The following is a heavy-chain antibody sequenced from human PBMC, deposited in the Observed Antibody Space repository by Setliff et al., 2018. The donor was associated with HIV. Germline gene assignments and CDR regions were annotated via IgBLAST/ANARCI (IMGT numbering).Heavy chain of an antibody. CDR2: ISAYNGNT. CDR1: GYTFTSYG. D-gene: IGHD6-19*01. V-gene: IGHV1-18*01. Sequence: GASVKVSCKASGYTFTSYGISWVRQAPGQGLEWMGWISAYNGNTNYAQKLQGRVTTTTDTSTSTAYMELRSLRSDDTAVYYCARESNSASSSSGWYLPDYWGQGTLVTVS. CDR3: ARESNSASSSSGWYLPDY. J-gene: IGHJ4*02.